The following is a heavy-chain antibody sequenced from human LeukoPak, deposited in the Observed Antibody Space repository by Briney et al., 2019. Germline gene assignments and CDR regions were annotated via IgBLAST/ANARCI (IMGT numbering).Heavy chain of an antibody. CDR2: IYYSGST. CDR3: ARGRYSSSTPGY. D-gene: IGHD6-6*01. CDR1: GGSFSGYY. V-gene: IGHV4-31*11. Sequence: SETLSLTCAVYGGSFSGYYWSWIRQHPGKGLEWIGYIYYSGSTYYNPSLKSRVTMSVDTSKNQFSLKLSSVTAADTAVYYCARGRYSSSTPGYWGQGTLVTVSS. J-gene: IGHJ4*02.